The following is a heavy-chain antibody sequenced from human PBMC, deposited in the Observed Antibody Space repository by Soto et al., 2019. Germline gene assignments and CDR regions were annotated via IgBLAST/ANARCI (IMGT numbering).Heavy chain of an antibody. J-gene: IGHJ4*02. CDR2: IKQDGSEK. D-gene: IGHD6-19*01. CDR3: ARDPHQWLVLGSPR. CDR1: GFTFSSYW. Sequence: GGSLRLSCAASGFTFSSYWMSWVRQAPGKGLEWVANIKQDGSEKYYVDSVKGRFTISRDNAKNSLYLQMNSLRAEDTAVYYCARDPHQWLVLGSPRWGQGTLVTVPQ. V-gene: IGHV3-7*01.